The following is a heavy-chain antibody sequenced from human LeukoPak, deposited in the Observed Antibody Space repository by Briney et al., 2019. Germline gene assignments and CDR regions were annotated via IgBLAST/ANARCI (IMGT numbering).Heavy chain of an antibody. CDR1: GYTFTSYY. CDR2: INPSGGST. Sequence: GASVKVSCKASGYTFTSYYMHWVRQAPGQGLEWMGIINPSGGSTSYAQKFQGRVTMTRDMSTSTDYMELSSLRSDDTAVYYCATLWFGELFPAWGQGTLVTVSS. CDR3: ATLWFGELFPA. V-gene: IGHV1-46*01. D-gene: IGHD3-10*01. J-gene: IGHJ4*02.